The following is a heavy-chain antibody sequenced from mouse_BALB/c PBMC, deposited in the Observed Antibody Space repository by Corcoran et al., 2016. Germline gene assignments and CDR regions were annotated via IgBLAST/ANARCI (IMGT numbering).Heavy chain of an antibody. J-gene: IGHJ4*01. CDR3: ARLYAGIAMDY. CDR1: GYTFTSYV. Sequence: EVQLQQSGPELVKPGASVKMSCKASGYTFTSYVIHWVKQKPGQGLEWIGYINPYNDGTKYNEKFKGKATLTSDKSSSTAYMELSSLTSEDSAVYYCARLYAGIAMDYWGQGTSVTVSS. CDR2: INPYNDGT. D-gene: IGHD2-10*02. V-gene: IGHV1S136*01.